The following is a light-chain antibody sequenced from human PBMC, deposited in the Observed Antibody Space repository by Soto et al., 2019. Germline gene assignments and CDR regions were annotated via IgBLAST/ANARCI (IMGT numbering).Light chain of an antibody. CDR2: DAS. J-gene: IGKJ4*01. CDR1: QDISNY. Sequence: DIQMTQSPSSLSASVGDRVTITCQASQDISNYLNWYQQKPGKAPMLLISDASNFETGVPSRFRGSGSGTEFTFTISSLQPEDIATYFCQQCDDLPLTFGGGTEVEI. V-gene: IGKV1-33*01. CDR3: QQCDDLPLT.